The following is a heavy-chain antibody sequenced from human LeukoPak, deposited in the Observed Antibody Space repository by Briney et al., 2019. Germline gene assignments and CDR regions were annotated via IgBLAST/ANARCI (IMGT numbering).Heavy chain of an antibody. J-gene: IGHJ3*02. V-gene: IGHV4-39*01. CDR1: GGSISSSSYY. D-gene: IGHD1-26*01. CDR3: ARLTGIVGATVI. Sequence: SETLSLTCTVSGGSISSSSYYWGWIRQPPGKGLEWIGSIYYSGSTYYNPSLKSRVTISVDTSKNQFSLKLSSVTAADTAVYYCARLTGIVGATVIWGQGTMVTVSS. CDR2: IYYSGST.